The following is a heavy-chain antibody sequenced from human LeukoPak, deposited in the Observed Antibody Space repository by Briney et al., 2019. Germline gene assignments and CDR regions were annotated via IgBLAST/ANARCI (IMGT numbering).Heavy chain of an antibody. CDR1: GYTLTELS. V-gene: IGHV1-24*01. Sequence: ASVKVSCKVSGYTLTELSMHWVRQAPGKGLEWMGGFDPEDGETIYAQKFQGRVTMTEDTSTDTAYMELSSLRSEDTAVYYCATVVQLWSPLDYWGQGTLVTVSS. J-gene: IGHJ4*02. CDR2: FDPEDGET. CDR3: ATVVQLWSPLDY. D-gene: IGHD5-18*01.